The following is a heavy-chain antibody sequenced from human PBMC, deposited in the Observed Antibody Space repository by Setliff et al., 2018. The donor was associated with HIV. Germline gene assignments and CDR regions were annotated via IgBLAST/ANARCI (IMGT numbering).Heavy chain of an antibody. CDR1: GGSISSYY. D-gene: IGHD5-12*01. J-gene: IGHJ4*02. V-gene: IGHV4-59*08. Sequence: NPSETLSLTCTVSGGSISSYYWSWIRQPAGKGLEWIGSIYYSGSTDYNPSRKSRVTISVDTSKNRFSLRLTSVTAADTAVYYSARTKADGYNGVFDSWGQGTLVTVSS. CDR2: IYYSGST. CDR3: ARTKADGYNGVFDS.